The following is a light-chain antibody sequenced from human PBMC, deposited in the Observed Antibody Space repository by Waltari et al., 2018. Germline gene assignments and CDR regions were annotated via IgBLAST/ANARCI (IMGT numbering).Light chain of an antibody. CDR3: QHYDHWPPSYS. V-gene: IGKV3-15*01. CDR2: GVS. CDR1: QSVGSS. J-gene: IGKJ2*01. Sequence: EILLTQSPATLSLSPGERATLSCRASQSVGSSLAWYQQKPGQAPRLLIYGVSTRATDIPARFSGGGSETEFTLTINSLQSEDFAVYYCQHYDHWPPSYSFGQGTTLEIK.